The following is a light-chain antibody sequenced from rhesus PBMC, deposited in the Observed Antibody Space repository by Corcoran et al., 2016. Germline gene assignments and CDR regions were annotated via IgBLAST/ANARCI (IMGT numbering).Light chain of an antibody. J-gene: IGKJ4*01. CDR2: EVS. CDR1: QSLLHSGGKTY. Sequence: DIVMTQTPLSLPVTPGEPASISCRSSQSLLHSGGKTYLYWYLQKPGQVQQLMLYEVSNRASGVPDRFSGTGSGTDFTLKLSRVEAEDVGIYYCMQGLPLPLTFGGGTNVELK. CDR3: MQGLPLPLT. V-gene: IGKV2-104*02.